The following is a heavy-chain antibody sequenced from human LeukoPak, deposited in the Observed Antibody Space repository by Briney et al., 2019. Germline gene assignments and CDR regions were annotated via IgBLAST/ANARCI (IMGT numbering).Heavy chain of an antibody. J-gene: IGHJ6*02. Sequence: PSDTLSLTHTVCRGSIRLYYWLWMRQPPARGLECVGYIYYTGSTNYNPSLKSRVTISVPTSKNQFPLKLSSVTAADAAVYYCARGSVTTIPYYYFYGMDVGGQETTVTVS. D-gene: IGHD4-17*01. CDR1: RGSIRLYY. CDR3: ARGSVTTIPYYYFYGMDV. CDR2: IYYTGST. V-gene: IGHV4-59*07.